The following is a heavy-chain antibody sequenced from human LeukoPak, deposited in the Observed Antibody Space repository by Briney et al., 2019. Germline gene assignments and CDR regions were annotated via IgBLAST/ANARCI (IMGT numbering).Heavy chain of an antibody. J-gene: IGHJ2*01. CDR3: ARDPRRIIVVPAANPGHQYWYFDL. D-gene: IGHD2-2*01. Sequence: SVKVSCKASGGTFSSYAISWVRQAPGQGLEWMGGIIPIFGTANYAQKFQGRVTITADESTSTAYMELSSLRSEDTAVYYCARDPRRIIVVPAANPGHQYWYFDLWGRGTLVTVSS. V-gene: IGHV1-69*13. CDR1: GGTFSSYA. CDR2: IIPIFGTA.